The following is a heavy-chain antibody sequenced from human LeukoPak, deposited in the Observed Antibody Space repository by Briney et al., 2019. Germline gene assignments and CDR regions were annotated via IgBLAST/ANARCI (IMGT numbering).Heavy chain of an antibody. V-gene: IGHV4-59*01. Sequence: SETLSLTCTVSGGSISSYYWSWIRQPPGKGLEWIGYIYYSGSTNYNPSLKSRVTISVDTSKNQFSLKLSSVTAADTAVYYCARVTHDYGYYFDYWGQGTLDTVSS. J-gene: IGHJ4*02. CDR3: ARVTHDYGYYFDY. CDR2: IYYSGST. CDR1: GGSISSYY. D-gene: IGHD4-17*01.